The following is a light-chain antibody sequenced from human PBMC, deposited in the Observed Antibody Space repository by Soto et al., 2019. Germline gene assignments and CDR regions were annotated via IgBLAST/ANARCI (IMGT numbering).Light chain of an antibody. V-gene: IGKV3-20*01. J-gene: IGKJ3*01. CDR1: QSVSSNY. Sequence: EIVLTQSPGTLSLSPGERATLSCRASQSVSSNYLAWYQQKPGQAPRLLIYGASTRATGIPDRFSGSGSGTDFTLTISRLEPEDFAVYYCQQYGSSPLFTFDPWTKVDIK. CDR3: QQYGSSPLFT. CDR2: GAS.